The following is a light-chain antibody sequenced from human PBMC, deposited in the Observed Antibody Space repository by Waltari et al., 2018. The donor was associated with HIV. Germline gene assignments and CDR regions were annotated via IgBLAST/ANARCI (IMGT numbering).Light chain of an antibody. J-gene: IGLJ1*01. CDR2: EVN. CDR1: SSDVGGYNS. V-gene: IGLV2-14*03. Sequence: QSALTQPASVSGSPGQSITISCSGTSSDVGGYNSVSWYQQRPGKAPKLIIYEVNSRPSGLSDRFSGSKSGNTASLTISGLQVEDEADYYCSSYTTTYTYVCGSGTKVTVL. CDR3: SSYTTTYTYV.